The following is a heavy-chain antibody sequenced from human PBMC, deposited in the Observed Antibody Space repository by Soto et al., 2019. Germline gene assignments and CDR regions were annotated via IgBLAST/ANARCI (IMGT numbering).Heavy chain of an antibody. D-gene: IGHD3-10*01. CDR2: VYYSGGA. CDR3: SYGSSFDY. J-gene: IGHJ4*02. CDR1: GGSISGYY. V-gene: IGHV4-59*01. Sequence: SETLSLTCTVSGGSISGYYWSWIRQPPGKGLEWIGNVYYSGGAKYNPSVKRRVSISVDTSKNQFSLNLSSVTAADTAVYYCSYGSSFDYWGQGTLVTVSS.